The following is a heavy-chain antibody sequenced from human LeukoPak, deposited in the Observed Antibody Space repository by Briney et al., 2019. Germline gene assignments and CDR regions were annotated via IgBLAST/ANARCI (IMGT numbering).Heavy chain of an antibody. CDR2: ISSGFSYK. J-gene: IGHJ5*01. CDR3: ARDPYSGGYIDA. V-gene: IGHV3-21*01. Sequence: PGGSLRLSCVGSGFDFSSHNMNWVRQAPGKGLEWVSHISSGFSYKFYADSLKGRVTISRDDAKKTLYLLINSLRAEDTAIYYCARDPYSGGYIDAWGHGTLVIVSS. CDR1: GFDFSSHN. D-gene: IGHD1-26*01.